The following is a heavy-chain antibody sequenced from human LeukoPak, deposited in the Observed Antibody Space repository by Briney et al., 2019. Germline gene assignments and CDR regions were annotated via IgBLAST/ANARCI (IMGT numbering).Heavy chain of an antibody. CDR3: AKCGDFIAASYNWFDP. V-gene: IGHV1-2*06. D-gene: IGHD6-13*01. Sequence: ASVKVSCKASGYTFTYYYMHWVRQAPGQGLEWMGRINPNSGGTKYAQKFQGRVTMTRDTSISTAYMELNRLTSDDTAVYYCAKCGDFIAASYNWFDPWGPGTLVTVPS. J-gene: IGHJ5*02. CDR1: GYTFTYYY. CDR2: INPNSGGT.